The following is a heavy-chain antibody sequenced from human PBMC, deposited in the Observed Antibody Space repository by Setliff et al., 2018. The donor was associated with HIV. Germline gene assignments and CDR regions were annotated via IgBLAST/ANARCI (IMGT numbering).Heavy chain of an antibody. D-gene: IGHD3-9*01. V-gene: IGHV4-59*01. J-gene: IGHJ6*02. CDR2: IYYSGST. CDR3: ARESQQYYDILTGFNYYYGMNV. Sequence: SETLSLTCNVSGGSISGYYWSWVRQPPGKGLEWIGYIYYSGSTNYNPSLRSRVTISVDTSKNQVSLRLTSVTSADTALYYCARESQQYYDILTGFNYYYGMNVWGRGITVTVSS. CDR1: GGSISGYY.